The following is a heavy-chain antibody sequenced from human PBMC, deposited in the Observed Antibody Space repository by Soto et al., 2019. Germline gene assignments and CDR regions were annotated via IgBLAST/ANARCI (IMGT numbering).Heavy chain of an antibody. Sequence: GGSLRLSCAASGFTFSSYSMNWVRQAPGKGLEWVSSISSSSSYIYYADSVKGRFTISRDNAKNSLYLQMSSRRAEDTAVYYCARVWRDSYGYSFSYYYYGMDVWGQGTTVPVSS. CDR3: ARVWRDSYGYSFSYYYYGMDV. CDR2: ISSSSSYI. V-gene: IGHV3-21*01. CDR1: GFTFSSYS. J-gene: IGHJ6*02. D-gene: IGHD5-18*01.